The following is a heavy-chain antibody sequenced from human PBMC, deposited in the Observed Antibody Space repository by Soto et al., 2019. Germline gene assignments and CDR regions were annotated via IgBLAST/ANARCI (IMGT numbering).Heavy chain of an antibody. CDR1: GGTFSSYA. CDR2: IIPIFGTA. V-gene: IGHV1-69*13. CDR3: ARDKGIAVAGSQGFDP. J-gene: IGHJ5*02. D-gene: IGHD6-19*01. Sequence: AASVKVSCKASGGTFSSYAISWVRQAPGQGLEWMGGIIPIFGTANYAQKFQGRVTITADESTSTAYMELSSLRSEDTAVYYCARDKGIAVAGSQGFDPWGQGXLVTVHS.